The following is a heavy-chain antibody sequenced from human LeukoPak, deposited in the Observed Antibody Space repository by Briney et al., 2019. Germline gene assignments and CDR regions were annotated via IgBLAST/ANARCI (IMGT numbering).Heavy chain of an antibody. CDR1: GGSISSDY. Sequence: SEPLSLTCTVSGGSISSDYWSWIRQPPGKGLEWIGYIYYTGSTNYNPSLKSRVTISVDTSKNQFSLKLSSVTAADTAVYYCARYDSSGYSNWYFDLWGRGTLVTVSS. CDR3: ARYDSSGYSNWYFDL. CDR2: IYYTGST. J-gene: IGHJ2*01. D-gene: IGHD3-22*01. V-gene: IGHV4-59*01.